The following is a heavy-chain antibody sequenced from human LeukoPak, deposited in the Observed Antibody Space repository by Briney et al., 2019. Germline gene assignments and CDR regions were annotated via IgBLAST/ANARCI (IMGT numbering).Heavy chain of an antibody. Sequence: GPLRLSCAASGFTFTDYWVHWVRQPPEKGLVWVSRIDPDGGDTAYADSVAGRFTISRDNARNMVYLQMNSLRPEDSAVYFCARLSNWSPFEYWGPGTLVTVSS. CDR1: GFTFTDYW. CDR2: IDPDGGDT. D-gene: IGHD1-1*01. CDR3: ARLSNWSPFEY. J-gene: IGHJ4*02. V-gene: IGHV3-74*01.